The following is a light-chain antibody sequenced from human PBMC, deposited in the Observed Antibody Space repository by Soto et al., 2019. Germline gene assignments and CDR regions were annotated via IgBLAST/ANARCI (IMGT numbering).Light chain of an antibody. J-gene: IGLJ3*02. CDR1: SSDVGSYNL. V-gene: IGLV2-23*01. CDR2: EGS. Sequence: QSALTQPASVSGSPGQSITISCTGTSSDVGSYNLVSWYQQHPGKAPKLMIYEGSKRPSGVSNRFSGSKSGNTASLTISGLQAEDEADDYCCSYAGWVFGGGTQLTVL. CDR3: CSYAGWV.